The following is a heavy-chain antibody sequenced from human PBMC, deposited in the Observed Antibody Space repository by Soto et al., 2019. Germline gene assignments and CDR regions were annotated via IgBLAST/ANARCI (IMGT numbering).Heavy chain of an antibody. Sequence: GGSLRLSCAASGFTFSSYAMSWVRQAPGKGLEWVSAIGTAGDTYYPGSVKGRFTISRENAKNSLYLQMNSLRAGDTAVYYCARTADCSGGSCPRGAFDIWGQGTMVTVSS. CDR2: IGTAGDT. J-gene: IGHJ3*02. V-gene: IGHV3-13*01. D-gene: IGHD2-15*01. CDR1: GFTFSSYA. CDR3: ARTADCSGGSCPRGAFDI.